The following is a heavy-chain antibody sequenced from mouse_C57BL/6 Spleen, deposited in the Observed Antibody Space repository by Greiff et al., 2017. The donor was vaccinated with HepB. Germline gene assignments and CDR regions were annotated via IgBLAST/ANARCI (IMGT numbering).Heavy chain of an antibody. Sequence: VQLQQSGPELVKSGASVKISCKASGYAFSSSWMNWVKQRPGKGLEWIGRIYPGDGDTNYNGKFKGKATLTADKSSSTAYMQLSSLTSEDSAVYYCARRWDPYYAMDYWGQGTSVTVSS. CDR1: GYAFSSSW. D-gene: IGHD4-1*01. J-gene: IGHJ4*01. CDR2: IYPGDGDT. CDR3: ARRWDPYYAMDY. V-gene: IGHV1-82*01.